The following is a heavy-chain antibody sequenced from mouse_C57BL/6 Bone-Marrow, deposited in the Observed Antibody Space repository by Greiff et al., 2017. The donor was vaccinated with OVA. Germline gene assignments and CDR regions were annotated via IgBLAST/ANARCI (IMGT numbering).Heavy chain of an antibody. CDR3: ARGRETTVVAKGN. CDR1: GYAFTNYL. V-gene: IGHV1-54*01. D-gene: IGHD1-1*01. Sequence: VQLQQSGAELVRPGTSVKVSCKASGYAFTNYLIEWVKQRPGQGLEWIGVINPGSGGTNYNEKFKGKATLTADKSSSTAYMQLSSLTSEASAVSFCARGRETTVVAKGNWGEGTTLTVSS. J-gene: IGHJ2*01. CDR2: INPGSGGT.